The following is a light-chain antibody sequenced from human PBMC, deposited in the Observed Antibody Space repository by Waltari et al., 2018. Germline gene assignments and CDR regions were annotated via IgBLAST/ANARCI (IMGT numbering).Light chain of an antibody. CDR3: QHYLRLPVT. CDR1: QSVTRA. V-gene: IGKV3-20*01. CDR2: GAS. J-gene: IGKJ1*01. Sequence: EIVLTQSPGTLSLSPGESATLSCRTSQSVTRALAWYQQKPGQAPRLLIYGASNRATGIPDRFSGSGSGTDFSLTISSLGPEDFAVYYCQHYLRLPVTFGQGTNVEVK.